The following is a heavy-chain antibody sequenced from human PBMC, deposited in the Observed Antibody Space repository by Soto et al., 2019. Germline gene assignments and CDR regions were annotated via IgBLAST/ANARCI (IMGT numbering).Heavy chain of an antibody. CDR3: ARGTIFGVAHRYHFDS. Sequence: VQLLESGGGLVQPGGSVRLSCAASGFPFSHYAMSWVRQAPGKGLEWVSAISGNGADTTYADSVTGRFTISRDNSKDTLYLQMNSLRDDDTAVYYCARGTIFGVAHRYHFDSWGQGTLVTVSS. CDR2: ISGNGADT. J-gene: IGHJ4*02. V-gene: IGHV3-23*01. CDR1: GFPFSHYA. D-gene: IGHD3-3*01.